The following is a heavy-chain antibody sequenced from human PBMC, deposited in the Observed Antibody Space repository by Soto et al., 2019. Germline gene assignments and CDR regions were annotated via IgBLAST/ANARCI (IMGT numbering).Heavy chain of an antibody. D-gene: IGHD2-8*01. V-gene: IGHV4-59*08. CDR1: GGSISSYY. CDR3: AGLYPPSHPYYYGMDV. Sequence: QVQLQESGPGLVKPSETLSLTCTVSGGSISSYYWSWIRQPPGKGLEWIGYIYYSGSTNYNPSLKSRVTISLDTSKNHFSLRLNSVTAADTAVYYCAGLYPPSHPYYYGMDVWGQGTTVTVSS. CDR2: IYYSGST. J-gene: IGHJ6*02.